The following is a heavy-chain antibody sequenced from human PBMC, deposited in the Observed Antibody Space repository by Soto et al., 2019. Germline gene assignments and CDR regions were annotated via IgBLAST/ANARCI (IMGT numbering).Heavy chain of an antibody. D-gene: IGHD3-3*01. CDR2: IYWDDDK. J-gene: IGHJ5*02. CDR3: AHTYYDFWSGYYTGRWFDP. V-gene: IGHV2-5*02. Sequence: QITLKESGPPLVKPTQTLTLTCTFSGFSLSTSGVGVGWIRQPPGKALEWLALIYWDDDKRYSPSLKSRLTITKDTSKNQVVLTMTNMDPVDTATYYCAHTYYDFWSGYYTGRWFDPWGQGTLVTVSS. CDR1: GFSLSTSGVG.